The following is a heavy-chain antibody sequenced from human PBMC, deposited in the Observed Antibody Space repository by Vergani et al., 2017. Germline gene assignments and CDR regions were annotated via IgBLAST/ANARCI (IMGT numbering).Heavy chain of an antibody. Sequence: QVLLVQSGAEVKKPGASVRVSCKTSGYTFTNYYIHWVRQAPGQGLEWMGIINPSGGSTTYAQQFQGRLTMIRDTSTSTVYMDLSNLISEDTAVYYCARPHGDILPPDPRRLDYWGQGTLVTVSS. CDR1: GYTFTNYY. CDR2: INPSGGST. J-gene: IGHJ4*02. CDR3: ARPHGDILPPDPRRLDY. V-gene: IGHV1-46*03.